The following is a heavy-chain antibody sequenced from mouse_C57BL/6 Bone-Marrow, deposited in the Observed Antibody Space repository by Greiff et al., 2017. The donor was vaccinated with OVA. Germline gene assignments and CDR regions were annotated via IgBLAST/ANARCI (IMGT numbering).Heavy chain of an antibody. J-gene: IGHJ1*03. V-gene: IGHV5-4*01. CDR3: ARDHYGSSPWYFDV. D-gene: IGHD1-1*01. CDR2: ISDGGRYP. CDR1: GFTFSSYA. Sequence: DVQLVESGGGLVKPGGSLQLSCAASGFTFSSYAMTWVRQTPANRLEWVATISDGGRYPYYPDNLKGRFTISRDNAKNNLYLQMSQLKSEDTAMYYCARDHYGSSPWYFDVWGTGTTVTVSS.